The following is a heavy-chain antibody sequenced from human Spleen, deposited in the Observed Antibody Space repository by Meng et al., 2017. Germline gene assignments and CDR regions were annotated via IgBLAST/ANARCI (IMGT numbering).Heavy chain of an antibody. Sequence: SQTLSLTCAISGDSVSSNSAAWNWIRQSPSGGLDWLGRTYYRSKWYNDYAVCVKSRITINPDTSKDQFSLQLNSVTPEDTAVYYCARGSVDYIGYEMRAWGQGTLVTVSS. CDR1: GDSVSSNSAA. D-gene: IGHD5-12*01. J-gene: IGHJ5*02. CDR3: ARGSVDYIGYEMRA. V-gene: IGHV6-1*01. CDR2: TYYRSKWYN.